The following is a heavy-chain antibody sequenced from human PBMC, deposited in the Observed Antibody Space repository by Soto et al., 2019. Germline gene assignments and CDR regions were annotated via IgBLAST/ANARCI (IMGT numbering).Heavy chain of an antibody. D-gene: IGHD2-21*02. V-gene: IGHV3-23*01. J-gene: IGHJ4*02. Sequence: GGSLRLSCAASAFTFSSYAMSWVRQAPGKGVEWVSAVSGSGDSTYYADSVKGRFTISRDNSKNALYLQMNSLRAGDTAVYYCAKGRASDCPGCTQDYWGQGTLVTVSS. CDR2: VSGSGDST. CDR1: AFTFSSYA. CDR3: AKGRASDCPGCTQDY.